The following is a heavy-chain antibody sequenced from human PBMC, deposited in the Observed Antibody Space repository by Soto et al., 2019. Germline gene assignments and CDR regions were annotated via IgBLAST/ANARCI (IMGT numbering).Heavy chain of an antibody. J-gene: IGHJ4*02. Sequence: PSETLSLTCAVSGYSIISGYYWCGIRQPPGQGLEWIGSIYHSGSTYYNPSLKSRVTISVDTSKNQFSLKLSSVTAADTAVYYGARDRGLHLDYCAQGTLVTVSS. CDR3: ARDRGLHLDY. CDR1: GYSIISGYY. V-gene: IGHV4-38-2*02. CDR2: IYHSGST.